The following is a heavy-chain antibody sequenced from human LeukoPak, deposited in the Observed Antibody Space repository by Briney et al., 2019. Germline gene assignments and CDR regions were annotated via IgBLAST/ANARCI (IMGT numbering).Heavy chain of an antibody. CDR2: ISGSGGYT. V-gene: IGHV3-23*01. D-gene: IGHD1-26*01. CDR1: GFTFSNYA. J-gene: IGHJ4*02. Sequence: PGGSLRLSCEASGFTFSNYAMSWVRQAPGEGLEWVSTISGSGGYTYYADSVKGRFTISGDNTKNTLYLQMNSLRAEDTAVYYCAKDKVVGASTSAHDYWGQGTLVTVSS. CDR3: AKDKVVGASTSAHDY.